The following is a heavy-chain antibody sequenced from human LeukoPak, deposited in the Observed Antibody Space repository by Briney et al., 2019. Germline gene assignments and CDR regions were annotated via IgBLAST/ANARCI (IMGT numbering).Heavy chain of an antibody. CDR1: GYSFTKNW. Sequence: GESLKISCKGSGYSFTKNWIGWVRQMPGKGLEWMGIIYPPDSDTRYGRSFQGQVTISVDESITTAYLQWSSLKASDTAMYYCARGYYRCDYWGQGTLVTVSS. J-gene: IGHJ4*02. V-gene: IGHV5-51*01. CDR2: IYPPDSDT. D-gene: IGHD3-22*01. CDR3: ARGYYRCDY.